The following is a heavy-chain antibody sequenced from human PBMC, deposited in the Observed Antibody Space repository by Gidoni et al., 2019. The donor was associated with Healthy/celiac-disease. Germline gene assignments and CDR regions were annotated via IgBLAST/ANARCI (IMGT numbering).Heavy chain of an antibody. Sequence: EVQLLESGGGLVQPGGSLRLSCAASGFTFSSYAMSWVRQAPGKGLGWVSAISGSGGSTYYADSVKGRFTISRENSKNTLYLQMNSLRAEDTAVYYCAKDLFKWELQAFDAFDIWGQGTMVTVSS. CDR3: AKDLFKWELQAFDAFDI. J-gene: IGHJ3*02. CDR2: ISGSGGST. D-gene: IGHD1-26*01. V-gene: IGHV3-23*01. CDR1: GFTFSSYA.